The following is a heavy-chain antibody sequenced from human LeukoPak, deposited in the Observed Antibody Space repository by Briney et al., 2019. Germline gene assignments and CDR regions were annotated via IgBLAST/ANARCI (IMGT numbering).Heavy chain of an antibody. CDR2: ISSSGSTI. J-gene: IGHJ4*02. CDR1: GFTFSDYY. Sequence: GGSLRLSCAASGFTFSDYYMSWIRQAPGKGLEWVSYISSSGSTIYYADSVKGRFTISRDNAKNSLYLQMNSLRAEDTAVYYCASATRGIWFREWGPDYWGQGTLATVSS. CDR3: ASATRGIWFREWGPDY. V-gene: IGHV3-11*01. D-gene: IGHD3-10*01.